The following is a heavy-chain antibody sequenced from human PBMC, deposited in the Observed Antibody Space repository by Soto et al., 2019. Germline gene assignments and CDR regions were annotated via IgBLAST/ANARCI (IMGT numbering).Heavy chain of an antibody. V-gene: IGHV3-33*01. J-gene: IGHJ6*02. Sequence: QVQVVESGGGVVQPGRSLRLSCAASGFTFSSFGMHWVRQAPGKGLEWVSLIWYDGSKKSYGDSVKARFTISRDNSRNTVYLQVNGMRADDTAVYYCARDASYCSLWRGYYPPRNGMDVWGQGTTVTVSS. CDR2: IWYDGSKK. CDR3: ARDASYCSLWRGYYPPRNGMDV. D-gene: IGHD3-3*01. CDR1: GFTFSSFG.